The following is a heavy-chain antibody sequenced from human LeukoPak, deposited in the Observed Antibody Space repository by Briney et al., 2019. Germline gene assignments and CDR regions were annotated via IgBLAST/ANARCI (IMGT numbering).Heavy chain of an antibody. CDR2: ISSSSSYI. J-gene: IGHJ4*02. V-gene: IGHV3-21*04. Sequence: PGGSLRLSCAASGFTFSSYSMNWVRQAPGKGLEWVSSISSSSSYIYYADSVKGRFTISRDNAKNSLYLQMNSLRAEDTALYYCAKDPSRGLGELSFFDYWGQGTLVTVSS. CDR1: GFTFSSYS. D-gene: IGHD3-16*02. CDR3: AKDPSRGLGELSFFDY.